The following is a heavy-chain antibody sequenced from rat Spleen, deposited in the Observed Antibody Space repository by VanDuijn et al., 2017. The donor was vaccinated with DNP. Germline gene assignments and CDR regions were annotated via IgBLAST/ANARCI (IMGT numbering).Heavy chain of an antibody. D-gene: IGHD1-6*01. J-gene: IGHJ3*01. CDR2: IIYDGSNT. CDR3: VRPDVYYGLEDWFAC. CDR1: GFTFSDYA. V-gene: IGHV5-17*01. Sequence: EVQLVESGGGLVQPGNSLKLSCAASGFTFSDYAMAWVRQSLKKGLEWVAVIIYDGSNTHYRDSVKGRFTISRDNAKSTLYLQMNSLRSEDTATYYCVRPDVYYGLEDWFACWGQGTLVTVSS.